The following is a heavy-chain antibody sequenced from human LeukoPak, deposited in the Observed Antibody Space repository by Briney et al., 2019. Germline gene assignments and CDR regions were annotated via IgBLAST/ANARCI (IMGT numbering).Heavy chain of an antibody. D-gene: IGHD2-2*01. V-gene: IGHV3-30*02. J-gene: IGHJ6*03. CDR2: IRHDGSDQ. CDR3: AKRSGGYCSSTSCYYYYMDV. CDR1: GFTFNTFG. Sequence: GGSLRLSCAASGFTFNTFGMHWVRQTPGKGLEWVAFIRHDGSDQYYTDSVKGRFTLSRDNSQSTLYLQMNSLRAEDTAVYYCAKRSGGYCSSTSCYYYYMDVWGKGTTVTISS.